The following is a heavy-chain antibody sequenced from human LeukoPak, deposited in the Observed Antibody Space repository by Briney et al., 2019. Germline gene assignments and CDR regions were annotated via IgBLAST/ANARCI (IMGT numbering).Heavy chain of an antibody. D-gene: IGHD3-9*01. CDR2: IWYDGGYK. CDR1: GFTFSSYG. CDR3: ATDIYYIVTGIFLGIDY. J-gene: IGHJ4*02. V-gene: IGHV3-30*02. Sequence: GGALRLSCATSGFTFSSYGMHWVRQAPGKGLEWVAVIWYDGGYKYYVDSVKGRFTISRDNSKNTLYMQMNSLRAEDTAVYYCATDIYYIVTGIFLGIDYWGQGTLVTVSS.